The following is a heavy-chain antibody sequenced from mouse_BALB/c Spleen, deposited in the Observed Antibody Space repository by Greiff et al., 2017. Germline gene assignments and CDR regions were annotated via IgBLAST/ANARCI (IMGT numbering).Heavy chain of an antibody. V-gene: IGHV1S22*01. CDR2: IYPGSGST. J-gene: IGHJ1*01. CDR3: TRGDDGYYWYFDV. D-gene: IGHD2-3*01. Sequence: QQRHGQGLEWIGNIYPGSGSTNYDEKFKSKGTLTVDTSSSTAYMHLSSLTSEDSAVYYCTRGDDGYYWYFDVWGAGTTVTVSS.